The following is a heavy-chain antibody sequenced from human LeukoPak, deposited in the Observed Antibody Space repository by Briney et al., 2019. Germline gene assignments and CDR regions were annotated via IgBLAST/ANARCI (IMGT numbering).Heavy chain of an antibody. Sequence: SETLSLTCTVSGGSISSSSYYWDWIRQPPGKGLEWIGSIYYSGSTYYNPSLKSRVTISVDTSKNQFSLKLSSVTAADTAVYYCARDFSAPFDYWGQGTLVTVSS. D-gene: IGHD2/OR15-2a*01. V-gene: IGHV4-39*07. CDR2: IYYSGST. J-gene: IGHJ4*02. CDR1: GGSISSSSYY. CDR3: ARDFSAPFDY.